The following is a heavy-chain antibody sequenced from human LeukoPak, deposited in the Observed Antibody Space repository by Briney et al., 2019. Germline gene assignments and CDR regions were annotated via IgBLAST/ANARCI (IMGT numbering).Heavy chain of an antibody. CDR1: GGSISSSSAY. Sequence: SETLSHPCTVSGGSISSSSAYWGWIREPPGKGLERIGSIYYSKNTYYNPSLKFRVTISADTSKTKFSLPLGSASATDTAVYYCVSPRGFSYGYIDYWGQGTLVTVSS. D-gene: IGHD5-18*01. CDR3: VSPRGFSYGYIDY. CDR2: IYYSKNT. V-gene: IGHV4-39*01. J-gene: IGHJ4*02.